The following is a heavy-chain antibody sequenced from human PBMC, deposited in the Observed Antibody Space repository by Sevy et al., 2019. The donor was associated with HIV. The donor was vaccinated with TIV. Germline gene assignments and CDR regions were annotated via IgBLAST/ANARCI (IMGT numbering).Heavy chain of an antibody. CDR3: TRALIVVAGFFRYYHGMDV. CDR2: SRNKANSYTT. Sequence: GGSLRLSCAASGFTFSDHYMDWVRQAPGKGLEWIGRSRNKANSYTTEYAGSVKGRFTISRDESKNSLYLQMNSLKSGDTAIYYCTRALIVVAGFFRYYHGMDVWGQGTTVTVSS. D-gene: IGHD6-19*01. V-gene: IGHV3-72*01. J-gene: IGHJ6*02. CDR1: GFTFSDHY.